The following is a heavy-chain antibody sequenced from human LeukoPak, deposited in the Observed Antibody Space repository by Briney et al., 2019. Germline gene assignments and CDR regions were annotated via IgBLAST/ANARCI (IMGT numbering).Heavy chain of an antibody. J-gene: IGHJ3*02. CDR1: GFTFSSYA. Sequence: GGSLRLSCAASGFTFSSYAMSWVRQAPGKGLEWVSYISSSSSTIYYADSVKGRFTISRDNAKNSLYLQMNSLRAEDTAVYYCASWGRYCSGGSCSTDAFDIWGQGTVVTVSS. V-gene: IGHV3-48*04. D-gene: IGHD2-15*01. CDR3: ASWGRYCSGGSCSTDAFDI. CDR2: ISSSSSTI.